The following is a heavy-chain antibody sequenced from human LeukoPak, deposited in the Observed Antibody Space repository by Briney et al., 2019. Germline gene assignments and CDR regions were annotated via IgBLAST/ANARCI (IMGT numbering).Heavy chain of an antibody. J-gene: IGHJ4*02. D-gene: IGHD6-19*01. CDR3: ARAVAGPDY. V-gene: IGHV3-30*03. Sequence: PGGSLRLSCVTSGFTFNSYGFYWVRQAPGKGLEWVAVISYDGSKRYYADSVKGRFTISRDTSNKTAYLEMNSLRVDDTAVYYCARAVAGPDYWGQGTLVTVSS. CDR1: GFTFNSYG. CDR2: ISYDGSKR.